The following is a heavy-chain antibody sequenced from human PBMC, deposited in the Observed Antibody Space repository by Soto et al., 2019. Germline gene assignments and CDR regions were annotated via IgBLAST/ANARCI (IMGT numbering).Heavy chain of an antibody. V-gene: IGHV3-23*01. CDR1: GFTFSSYA. D-gene: IGHD3-9*01. J-gene: IGHJ5*02. CDR3: AKDQHVLRYFDWLFSFAP. CDR2: ISGSGGST. Sequence: EVQLLESGGGLVQPGGSLRLSCAASGFTFSSYAMSWVRQAPGKGLEWVSAISGSGGSTYYADSVKGRFTISRDNSKNTLYLQMNSLRAEDTAVYYCAKDQHVLRYFDWLFSFAPWGQGTLVTVSS.